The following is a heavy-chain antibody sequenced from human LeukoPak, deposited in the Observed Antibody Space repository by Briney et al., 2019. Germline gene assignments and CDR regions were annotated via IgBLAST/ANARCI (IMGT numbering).Heavy chain of an antibody. V-gene: IGHV3-48*02. CDR3: AREKGHPSYAFDI. CDR1: GFTFNIYW. Sequence: GGSLRLSCSASGFTFNIYWMNWVRQAPGKGLEWVSYISSSSSTIYYADSVKGRFTISRDNAKNSLYLQMNSLRDEDTAVYYCAREKGHPSYAFDIWGQGTMVTVSS. J-gene: IGHJ3*02. CDR2: ISSSSSTI.